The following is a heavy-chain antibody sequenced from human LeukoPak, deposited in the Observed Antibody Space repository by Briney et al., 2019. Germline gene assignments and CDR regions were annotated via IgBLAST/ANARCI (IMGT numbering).Heavy chain of an antibody. CDR3: ARSAAGYSSGWYYSPFDY. CDR1: GGSINSSSYY. J-gene: IGHJ4*02. CDR2: IFYSGST. V-gene: IGHV4-39*07. D-gene: IGHD6-19*01. Sequence: SETLSLACTGSGGSINSSSYYWGWIRQPPGKGLEWIGSIFYSGSTNYNPSLESRVTISVDKSKNQFSLKLSSVTAADTAVYYCARSAAGYSSGWYYSPFDYWGQGTPVTVSS.